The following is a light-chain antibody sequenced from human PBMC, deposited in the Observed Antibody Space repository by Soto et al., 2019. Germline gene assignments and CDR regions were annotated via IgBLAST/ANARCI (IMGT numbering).Light chain of an antibody. V-gene: IGKV1-9*01. J-gene: IGKJ4*01. CDR2: AAS. Sequence: IQLTQSPSSLSASVGDRVTITCRASQDIAIYLAWYQQKPGEAPKLLIYAASTLYGGVPSRFSGSGSGTDFALTTSSLQAEAFATYYCQQLRMYPSTFGGGTKVEIK. CDR1: QDIAIY. CDR3: QQLRMYPST.